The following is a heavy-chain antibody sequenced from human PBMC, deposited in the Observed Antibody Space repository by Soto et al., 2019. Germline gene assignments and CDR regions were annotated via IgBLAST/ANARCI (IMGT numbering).Heavy chain of an antibody. CDR1: GGSISSGGYS. CDR3: ARSLVRGVALPLDY. J-gene: IGHJ4*02. Sequence: QLQLQESGSGLVKPSQTLSLTCAVSGGSISSGGYSWSWIRQPPGKGLEWIGYIYHSGSTYYNPSLKSRVIISVDRSKNQFSLKLSSVTAADTAVYYCARSLVRGVALPLDYWGQGTLVTVSS. CDR2: IYHSGST. D-gene: IGHD3-10*01. V-gene: IGHV4-30-2*01.